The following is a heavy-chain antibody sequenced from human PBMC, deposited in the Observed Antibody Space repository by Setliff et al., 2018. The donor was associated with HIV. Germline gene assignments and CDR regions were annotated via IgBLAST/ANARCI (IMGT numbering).Heavy chain of an antibody. CDR3: ARHVPDYDFWSGSPAHYYYYYMDV. Sequence: SETLSLTCTVSGDSMESKSYFWGWIRQSPGKGLEWIGAIDYSGTTYYNPSLKSRLTISVDTSKNLFSLRVTSVTAADTAIYYCARHVPDYDFWSGSPAHYYYYYMDVGGKGTTVTVS. CDR2: IDYSGTT. CDR1: GDSMESKSYF. D-gene: IGHD3-3*01. J-gene: IGHJ6*03. V-gene: IGHV4-39*01.